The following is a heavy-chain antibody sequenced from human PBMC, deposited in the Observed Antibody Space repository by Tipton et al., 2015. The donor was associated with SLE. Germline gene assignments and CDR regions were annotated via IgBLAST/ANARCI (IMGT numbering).Heavy chain of an antibody. CDR3: ARTYSSSPTPFDY. CDR1: GGSFSGYY. V-gene: IGHV4-34*01. CDR2: INHSGST. Sequence: TLSLTCAVYGGSFSGYYWSWIRQPPGKGLEWIGEINHSGSTNYNPSLKSRDTISVDTSKNQFSLKLSSVTAADTAVYYCARTYSSSPTPFDYWGQGTLVTVSS. D-gene: IGHD6-13*01. J-gene: IGHJ4*02.